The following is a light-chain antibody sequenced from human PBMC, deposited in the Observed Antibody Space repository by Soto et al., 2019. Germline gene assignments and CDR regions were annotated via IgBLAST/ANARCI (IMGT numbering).Light chain of an antibody. Sequence: QSALTQPASVSGSPGQSITLSCTGTNSDVGRFNLVSWYQHHPDKAPKLMIFGVTKRPSGVSNRFSGSKSGNTASLTISGLQAEDEADYYCCSYATGGTYVFGTGTKVTVL. CDR1: NSDVGRFNL. CDR3: CSYATGGTYV. J-gene: IGLJ1*01. CDR2: GVT. V-gene: IGLV2-23*02.